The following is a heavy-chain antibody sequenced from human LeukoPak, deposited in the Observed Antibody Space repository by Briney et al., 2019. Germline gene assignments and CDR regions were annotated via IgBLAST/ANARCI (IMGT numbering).Heavy chain of an antibody. CDR1: GFTFSSYA. V-gene: IGHV3-30*04. J-gene: IGHJ4*02. Sequence: QPGRSLRLSCAASGFTFSSYAMHWVRQAPGKGLEWVAVISYDGSNKYYADSVKGRFTISRDNSKNTLYLQMNSLRAEDTAVYYCARAGYCSGGSCYLSYFDYWGQGTLVTVSS. D-gene: IGHD2-15*01. CDR2: ISYDGSNK. CDR3: ARAGYCSGGSCYLSYFDY.